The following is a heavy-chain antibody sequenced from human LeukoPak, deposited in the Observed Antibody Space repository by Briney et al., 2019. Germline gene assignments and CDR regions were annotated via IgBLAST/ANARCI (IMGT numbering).Heavy chain of an antibody. CDR1: GFTFSSYS. J-gene: IGHJ4*02. CDR2: ISSSSSYI. D-gene: IGHD1-1*01. CDR3: ARDPDDSLYFDY. Sequence: GGSLRLACAASGFTFSSYSMNWVRQAPGEWLEWVSSISSSSSYIYYADSVKGRFTISRDNAKNPLYLQMNSLRAEDTAVYYCARDPDDSLYFDYWGQGTLVTVPS. V-gene: IGHV3-21*01.